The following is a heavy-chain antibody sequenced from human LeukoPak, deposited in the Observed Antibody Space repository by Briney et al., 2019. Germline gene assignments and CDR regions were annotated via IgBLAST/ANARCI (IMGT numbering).Heavy chain of an antibody. CDR2: ISYDGSNK. J-gene: IGHJ4*02. CDR3: AKNPKKTSGTAAISDY. V-gene: IGHV3-30*18. CDR1: GFTFSSYG. Sequence: PGRSLRLSCAASGFTFSSYGMHWVRQAPGKGLEWVAVISYDGSNKYYADSVKGRFTISRDNSKNTLYLQMNSLRAEDTAVYYCAKNPKKTSGTAAISDYWGQGTLVTVSS. D-gene: IGHD2-2*02.